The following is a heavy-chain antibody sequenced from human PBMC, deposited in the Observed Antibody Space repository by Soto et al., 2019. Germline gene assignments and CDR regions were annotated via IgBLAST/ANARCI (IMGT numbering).Heavy chain of an antibody. CDR3: VRGVAAQRYPSSSRRYHYFYYAMDV. D-gene: IGHD2-2*01. J-gene: IGHJ6*02. CDR2: VSGSGGST. V-gene: IGHV3-23*01. Sequence: PGGSLRLSCAASGFTFSDFAMSWVRQAPGKGLEWVSCVSGSGGSTYYADSVKGRLTISRDNSRNTVFLHMNSLRAEDTAMYYCVRGVAAQRYPSSSRRYHYFYYAMDVWGQGTAVTVSS. CDR1: GFTFSDFA.